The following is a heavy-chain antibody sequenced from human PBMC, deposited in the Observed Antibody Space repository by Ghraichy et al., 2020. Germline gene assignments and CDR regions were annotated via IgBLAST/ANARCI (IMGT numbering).Heavy chain of an antibody. CDR2: IYWDDDK. D-gene: IGHD6-6*01. J-gene: IGHJ6*02. Sequence: SGPTLVKPTQTLTLTCTFSGFSLSTSGVGVGWIRQPPGKALEWLALIYWDDDKRYSPSLKSRLTITKDTSKNQVVLTMTNMDPVDTATYYCAHSVKQLSTNYYYYGMDVWGQGTTVTVSS. CDR1: GFSLSTSGVG. CDR3: AHSVKQLSTNYYYYGMDV. V-gene: IGHV2-5*02.